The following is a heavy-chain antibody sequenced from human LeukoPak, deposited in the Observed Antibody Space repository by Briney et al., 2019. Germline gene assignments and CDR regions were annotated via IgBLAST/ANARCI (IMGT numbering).Heavy chain of an antibody. V-gene: IGHV1-18*01. CDR2: ISAYNGNT. CDR3: ARDSSRDDWNLHSWFDP. Sequence: ASVKVSCKASGYTFTSYGISWVRQAPGQGLEWMGWISAYNGNTNYAQKLQGRVTTTTDTSTSTAYMELRSLRSDDTAVYYCARDSSRDDWNLHSWFDPWGQGTLVTVSS. J-gene: IGHJ5*02. D-gene: IGHD1-7*01. CDR1: GYTFTSYG.